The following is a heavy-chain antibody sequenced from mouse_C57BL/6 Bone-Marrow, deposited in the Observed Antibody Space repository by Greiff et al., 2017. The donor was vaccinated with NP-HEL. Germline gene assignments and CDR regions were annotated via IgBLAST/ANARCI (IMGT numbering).Heavy chain of an antibody. J-gene: IGHJ4*01. CDR2: IDPSDSYT. V-gene: IGHV1-69*01. CDR1: GYTFTSYW. D-gene: IGHD1-1*01. Sequence: VQLQQPGAELVMPGASVKLSCKASGYTFTSYWMHWVKQRPGQGLEWIGEIDPSDSYTNYNQKFKGKSTLTVDKSSSTAYMQLSSLTSEDSAVYYRARWIYYGSSYNYYAMDYWGQGTSVTVSS. CDR3: ARWIYYGSSYNYYAMDY.